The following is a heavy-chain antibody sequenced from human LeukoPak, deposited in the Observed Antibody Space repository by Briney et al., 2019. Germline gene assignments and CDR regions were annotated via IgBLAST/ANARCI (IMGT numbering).Heavy chain of an antibody. CDR3: AIGMPAAMV. Sequence: GESLRLSCVASGFTFSSYWMHWVRQAPGKGLVWVSRINSDGSSTSYADSVKGRFTISRDNAKNTLYLQMNSLRAEDTAVYYCAIGMPAAMVWGQGTLVTVSS. J-gene: IGHJ4*02. CDR2: INSDGSST. V-gene: IGHV3-74*01. D-gene: IGHD2-2*01. CDR1: GFTFSSYW.